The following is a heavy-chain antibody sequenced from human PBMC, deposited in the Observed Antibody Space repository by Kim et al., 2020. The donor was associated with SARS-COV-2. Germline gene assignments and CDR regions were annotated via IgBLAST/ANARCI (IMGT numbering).Heavy chain of an antibody. J-gene: IGHJ6*02. CDR2: VTGSGGST. CDR3: AKEVGLDFWRNYYSPPVDYYYYGVDV. CDR1: GFSFSASA. D-gene: IGHD3-3*01. V-gene: IGHV3-23*01. Sequence: GGSLRLSCTASGFSFSASAMSWVRQAPGKGLEWVSTVTGSGGSTFYADSVKGRFASSRDNSKNTLYLQMNSLRAEDTAVYFCAKEVGLDFWRNYYSPPVDYYYYGVDVWGQGTTVTVSS.